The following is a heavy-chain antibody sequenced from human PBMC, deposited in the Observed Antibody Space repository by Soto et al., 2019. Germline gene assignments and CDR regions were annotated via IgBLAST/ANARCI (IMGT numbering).Heavy chain of an antibody. D-gene: IGHD3-10*01. CDR3: AGDRRGAPSGFHY. CDR2: INHSGST. J-gene: IGHJ4*02. CDR1: GGSFSGYY. V-gene: IGHV4-34*01. Sequence: PSETLSLTCAVYGGSFSGYYWTWIRQPPGTGLEWIGEINHSGSTNYNPSLKSRITIHPDTSKNQFSLQLNSATPEDTAVYYCAGDRRGAPSGFHYWGQGTLVTVSS.